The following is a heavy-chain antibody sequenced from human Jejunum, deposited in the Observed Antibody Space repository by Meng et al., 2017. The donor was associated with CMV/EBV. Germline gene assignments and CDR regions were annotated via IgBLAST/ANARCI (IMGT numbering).Heavy chain of an antibody. Sequence: QPEGAGRVLVKPSDTLSLTCTVLVGSISSNGYYCDWVRQPPGKGLEWIGAIYHSGSTSYNPSLQSRVTMFVDTSKNQFSLMLTSVTATDTAVYHCARRRGGSGRDCWGQGTLVTVSS. CDR2: IYHSGST. V-gene: IGHV4-39*01. J-gene: IGHJ4*02. D-gene: IGHD3-10*01. CDR1: VGSISSNGYY. CDR3: ARRRGGSGRDC.